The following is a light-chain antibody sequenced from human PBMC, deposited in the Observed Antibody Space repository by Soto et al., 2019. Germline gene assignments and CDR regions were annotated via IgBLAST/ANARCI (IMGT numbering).Light chain of an antibody. V-gene: IGKV3-20*01. CDR1: QNIRGNE. CDR3: QDSGTLHPGM. Sequence: EVVLTQSPGALSLSPGEGVTLSCRASQNIRGNELAWYRQKRGQAPRLLIYGGSRRADGIPDRFSGRGTGTNLTLTICRLETEDSAVYYCQDSGTLHPGMFGQGTKLEIK. J-gene: IGKJ1*01. CDR2: GGS.